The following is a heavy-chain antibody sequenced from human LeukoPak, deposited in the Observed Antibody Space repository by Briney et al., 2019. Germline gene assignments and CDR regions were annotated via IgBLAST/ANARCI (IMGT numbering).Heavy chain of an antibody. V-gene: IGHV4-59*01. J-gene: IGHJ4*02. Sequence: PSETLSLTCNVSGGSISSYYWSWIRQPPGKGLEWIGYIYYSGTTNDNPSLKSRVTMSLDTSKNQFSLKLSSVTAADTALYYCARGLGPGVYADYWGQGTLVTVSS. D-gene: IGHD5/OR15-5a*01. CDR2: IYYSGTT. CDR3: ARGLGPGVYADY. CDR1: GGSISSYY.